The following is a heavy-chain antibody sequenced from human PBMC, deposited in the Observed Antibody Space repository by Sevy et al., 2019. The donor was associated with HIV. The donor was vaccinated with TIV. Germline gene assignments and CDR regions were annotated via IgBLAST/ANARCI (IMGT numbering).Heavy chain of an antibody. CDR2: MNTNTGNT. CDR3: ARVSGLYLRYGFDD. D-gene: IGHD6-19*01. Sequence: ASVKVSCKTSGFTFASYDIYWVRQATGQGLEWIGWMNTNTGNTGSPQKFQGRVTMTRNTSITTAYMELRSLRSEDTAIYYCARVSGLYLRYGFDDWGQGTTVTVSS. CDR1: GFTFASYD. V-gene: IGHV1-8*02. J-gene: IGHJ6*02.